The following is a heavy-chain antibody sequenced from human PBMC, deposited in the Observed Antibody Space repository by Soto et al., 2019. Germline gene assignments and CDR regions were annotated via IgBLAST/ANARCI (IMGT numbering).Heavy chain of an antibody. D-gene: IGHD3-10*01. Sequence: ASVKVSCKASGYTFTSYGISWVRQAPGQGPEGMGWINPNTGDAKYAQKFQGWVTLTRDTSISTAYMEMKRLKSDDTAVFYCVREGGTLGHSLGELFPTQNYHYYGMDVWG. CDR2: INPNTGDA. CDR1: GYTFTSYG. CDR3: VREGGTLGHSLGELFPTQNYHYYGMDV. J-gene: IGHJ6*02. V-gene: IGHV1-2*04.